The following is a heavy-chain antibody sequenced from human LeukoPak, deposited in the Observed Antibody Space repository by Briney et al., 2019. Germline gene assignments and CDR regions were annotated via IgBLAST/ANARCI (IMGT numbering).Heavy chain of an antibody. J-gene: IGHJ3*02. CDR1: GYTFTSYG. D-gene: IGHD6-13*01. Sequence: ASVNVSCKASGYTFTSYGISWVRQAPGQGLEWMGWISAYNGNTNYAQKLQGRVTMTTDTSTSTAYMELRSLRSDDTAVYYCARYSSSLDAFDIWGQGTMVTVSS. CDR3: ARYSSSLDAFDI. V-gene: IGHV1-18*01. CDR2: ISAYNGNT.